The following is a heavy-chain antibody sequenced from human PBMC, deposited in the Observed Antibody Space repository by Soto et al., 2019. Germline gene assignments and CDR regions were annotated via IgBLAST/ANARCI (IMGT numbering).Heavy chain of an antibody. J-gene: IGHJ2*01. CDR2: ISTSSSYI. V-gene: IGHV3-21*01. CDR3: AGVALDWDWYFDL. Sequence: EVQLVESGGGLVKPGGSLRLSCAASGFTFSTYTMNWVRQAPGKGLEWVSFISTSSSYIYYADSVKGRFTISRDNAKNSLYLQMNSLRAEDTAVYYCAGVALDWDWYFDLWGRGTLVTVSS. D-gene: IGHD3-9*01. CDR1: GFTFSTYT.